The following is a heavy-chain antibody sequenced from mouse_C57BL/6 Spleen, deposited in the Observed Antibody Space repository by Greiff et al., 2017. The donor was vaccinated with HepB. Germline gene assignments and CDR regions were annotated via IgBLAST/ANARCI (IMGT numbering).Heavy chain of an antibody. J-gene: IGHJ4*01. D-gene: IGHD2-1*01. Sequence: EVQLQQSGPELVKPGASVKISCKASGYTFTDYYMNWVKQSHGKSLEWIGDINPNNGGTSYNQKFKGKATLTVDKSSSTADMELRSLTSEDSAVYYCARLGPIYYGNSYLYAMDYWGQGTSVTVSS. CDR2: INPNNGGT. V-gene: IGHV1-26*01. CDR1: GYTFTDYY. CDR3: ARLGPIYYGNSYLYAMDY.